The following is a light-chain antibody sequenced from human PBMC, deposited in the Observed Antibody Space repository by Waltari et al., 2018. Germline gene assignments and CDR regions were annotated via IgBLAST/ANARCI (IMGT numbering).Light chain of an antibody. CDR3: MQALQTFT. Sequence: QSALTQPPSASGSPGQSVTISCTGTSSDVGGYDHVSWYQQHPGKAPKPLIYEVTNRASGVPDRFSGSGSGTDFTLKISRVEAEDVGVYYCMQALQTFTFGPGT. V-gene: IGLV2-8*01. J-gene: IGLJ1*01. CDR1: SSDVGGYDH. CDR2: EVT.